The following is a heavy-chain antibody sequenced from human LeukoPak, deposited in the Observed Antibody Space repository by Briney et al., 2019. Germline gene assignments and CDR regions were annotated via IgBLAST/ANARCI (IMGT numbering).Heavy chain of an antibody. Sequence: GASVTVSCKASGYTFTSYYMHWVRQAPGQGLEWMGIINPSGGSTSYAQKFQGRVTMTRDTSTSTVYMELSSLRSEDTAVYYCARDPGQGPYGMDVWGQGTTVTVSS. CDR1: GYTFTSYY. V-gene: IGHV1-46*01. CDR2: INPSGGST. J-gene: IGHJ6*02. CDR3: ARDPGQGPYGMDV.